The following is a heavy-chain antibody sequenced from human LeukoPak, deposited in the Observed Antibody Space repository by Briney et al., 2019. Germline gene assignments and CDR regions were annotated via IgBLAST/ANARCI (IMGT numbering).Heavy chain of an antibody. J-gene: IGHJ4*02. Sequence: ASVKVSCKASGYTFTSYGISWVRQAPGQGLEWMGWISAYNDSTNYAQKFQGRVTITADKSTSTAYMELSSLRSEDTAVYYCARAPSRDGYNYWGQGTLVTVSS. CDR2: ISAYNDST. CDR1: GYTFTSYG. CDR3: ARAPSRDGYNY. D-gene: IGHD5-24*01. V-gene: IGHV1-18*01.